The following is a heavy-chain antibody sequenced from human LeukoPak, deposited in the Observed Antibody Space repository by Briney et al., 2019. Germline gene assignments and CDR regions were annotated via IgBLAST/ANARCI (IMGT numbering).Heavy chain of an antibody. V-gene: IGHV5-51*01. J-gene: IGHJ4*02. CDR2: IYPGDSET. CDR3: ARQRHFDY. Sequence: KPGESPKISCRGFGYTFTSYWIGWVRRVPGKGLEWMGIIYPGDSETRYSPSFQGQVTISVDKSISTAYLQWSSLKASDTAMYYCARQRHFDYWGQGTLVTVSS. CDR1: GYTFTSYW.